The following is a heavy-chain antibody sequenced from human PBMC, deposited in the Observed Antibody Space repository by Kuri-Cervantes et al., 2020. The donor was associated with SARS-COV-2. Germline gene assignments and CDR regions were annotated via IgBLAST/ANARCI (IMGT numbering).Heavy chain of an antibody. Sequence: GESLKISCAASGFTFSSYSMNWVRQAPGKGLEWVSSISSSSSYIYYAASVKGRFTISRDNSKNTLYLQMNSLRAEDTAVYYCARSIIAVAGFGGRDYWGQGTLVTVSS. CDR2: ISSSSSYI. V-gene: IGHV3-21*04. J-gene: IGHJ4*02. D-gene: IGHD6-19*01. CDR1: GFTFSSYS. CDR3: ARSIIAVAGFGGRDY.